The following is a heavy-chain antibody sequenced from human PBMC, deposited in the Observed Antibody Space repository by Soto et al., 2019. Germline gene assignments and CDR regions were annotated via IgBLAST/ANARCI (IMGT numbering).Heavy chain of an antibody. J-gene: IGHJ5*02. CDR2: INHSGST. Sequence: PSETLSLTCAVYGGSFSGYYWSWIRQPPGKGLEWIGEINHSGSTNYNPSLKSRVTISVDTSKNQFSLKLSSVTAADTAVYYCARGSGDYTRNWFDPWGQGTLVTVS. D-gene: IGHD4-17*01. CDR3: ARGSGDYTRNWFDP. V-gene: IGHV4-34*01. CDR1: GGSFSGYY.